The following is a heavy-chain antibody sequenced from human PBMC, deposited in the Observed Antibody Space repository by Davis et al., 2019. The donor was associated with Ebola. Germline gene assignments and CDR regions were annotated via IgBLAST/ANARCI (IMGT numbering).Heavy chain of an antibody. V-gene: IGHV3-21*01. CDR3: ARPSGYDFWSGYYSDWFDP. Sequence: PGGSLRLSCAASGFTFSSYSMNWVRQAPGTGLEWVSSISSSSSYIYYADSVKGRFTISRDNAKNSLYLQMNSLRAEDTAVYYCARPSGYDFWSGYYSDWFDPWGQGTLVTVSS. CDR2: ISSSSSYI. J-gene: IGHJ5*02. CDR1: GFTFSSYS. D-gene: IGHD3-3*01.